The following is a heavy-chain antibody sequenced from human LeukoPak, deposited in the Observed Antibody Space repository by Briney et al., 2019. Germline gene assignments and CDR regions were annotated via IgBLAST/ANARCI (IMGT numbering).Heavy chain of an antibody. CDR1: GFTVSSNY. CDR3: ARGNRGYDY. Sequence: GGSLRLSCAASGFTVSSNYMSWVRQAPGKGLEWVSYISSSSSTIYYADSVKGRFTISRDNAKNSLYLQMNSLRAEDTAVYYCARGNRGYDYWGQGTLVTVSS. CDR2: ISSSSSTI. V-gene: IGHV3-48*01. D-gene: IGHD3-22*01. J-gene: IGHJ4*02.